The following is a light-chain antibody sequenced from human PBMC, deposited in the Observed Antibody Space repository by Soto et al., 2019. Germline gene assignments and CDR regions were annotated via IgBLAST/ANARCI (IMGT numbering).Light chain of an antibody. Sequence: IQMTQSPSPLSGSLGDRVTITCRASQTISSWLAWYQQKKGKAPKXLIYKASTLKSGVPSRFSGSGYGTEFNLTISSLQTDDFATYYCQHYNSYSEAFGQGTKVDIK. V-gene: IGKV1-5*03. CDR3: QHYNSYSEA. CDR2: KAS. J-gene: IGKJ1*01. CDR1: QTISSW.